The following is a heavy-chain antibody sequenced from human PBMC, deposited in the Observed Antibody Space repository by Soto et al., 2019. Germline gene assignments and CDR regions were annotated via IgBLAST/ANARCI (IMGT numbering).Heavy chain of an antibody. Sequence: QLQLQESGSGLVKPSETLSLTCIVSNGSISSRSSSWGWIRQPPGKGLEWIGRIYYIWNTYYNPAPKTRSTISIDTSKTLFSLKMNSVTAADTAVYFWGAQDYAAKGYYLENWGQGALVTVSS. V-gene: IGHV4-39*01. CDR2: IYYIWNT. CDR1: NGSISSRSSS. J-gene: IGHJ4*02. CDR3: GAQDYAAKGYYLEN. D-gene: IGHD4-17*01.